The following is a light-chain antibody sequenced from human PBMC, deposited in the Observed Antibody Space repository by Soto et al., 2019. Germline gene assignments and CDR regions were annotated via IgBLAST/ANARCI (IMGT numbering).Light chain of an antibody. CDR3: SSYTSSTIL. Sequence: QSALTQPASVSGSPGQSIIISCTGTSSDADAYNYVSWYQHHPGKDPKLLIYDVSNRPSGISNRFSGSKSGNTASLTISGLQPEDEADYFCSSYTSSTILFGGGTKVTVL. CDR1: SSDADAYNY. J-gene: IGLJ2*01. V-gene: IGLV2-14*03. CDR2: DVS.